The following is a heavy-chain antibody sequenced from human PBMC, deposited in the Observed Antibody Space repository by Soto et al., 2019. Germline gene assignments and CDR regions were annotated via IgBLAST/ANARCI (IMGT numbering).Heavy chain of an antibody. D-gene: IGHD3-3*01. CDR2: ISCYNVKT. V-gene: IGHV1-18*01. J-gene: IGHJ6*02. CDR3: ARDAPPPELRFLEWHNYDYNGMDV. Sequence: QVQVVQSGDEVKETGASVRVSCKTSGYSFTAYGISWVRQAPGQGLEWMGWISCYNVKTKYAQKVQGRGTMTTDTSTSTAYMEVRSLRSDDAAIYYCARDAPPPELRFLEWHNYDYNGMDVWGQVTTVTVSS. CDR1: GYSFTAYG.